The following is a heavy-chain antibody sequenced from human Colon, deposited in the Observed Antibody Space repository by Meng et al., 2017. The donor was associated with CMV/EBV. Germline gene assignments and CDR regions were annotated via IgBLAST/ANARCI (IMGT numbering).Heavy chain of an antibody. CDR1: GIKFDDYA. V-gene: IGHV3-9*01. J-gene: IGHJ4*02. CDR3: ARDPYTIFGVVIHYFDY. CDR2: IGWNSNSI. D-gene: IGHD3-3*01. Sequence: SLKISCTASGIKFDDYAMHWVRQAPGKGLEWVSGIGWNSNSIEYADSVKGRFTISRDNAKNSLYLEMNSLRAEDTAVYYCARDPYTIFGVVIHYFDYWGQGTLVTVSS.